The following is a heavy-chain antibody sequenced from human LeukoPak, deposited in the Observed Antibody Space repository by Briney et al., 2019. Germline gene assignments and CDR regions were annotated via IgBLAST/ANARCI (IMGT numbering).Heavy chain of an antibody. D-gene: IGHD4-17*01. Sequence: GGSLRLSCAASGFIFGSYSMNWVRQAPGKGLEWVSCISNSRTYMYYADSVKGRFTISRDNAKNSLYLQMNSLRAEDTAVYFCARGISTVTFFDLWGQGTMVTVSS. J-gene: IGHJ3*01. CDR3: ARGISTVTFFDL. CDR1: GFIFGSYS. V-gene: IGHV3-21*01. CDR2: ISNSRTYM.